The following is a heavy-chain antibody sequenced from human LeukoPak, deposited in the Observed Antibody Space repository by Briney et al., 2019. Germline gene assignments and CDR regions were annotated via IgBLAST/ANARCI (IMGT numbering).Heavy chain of an antibody. J-gene: IGHJ4*02. CDR2: IYPGDSDT. CDR1: GYSSTSYW. D-gene: IGHD3-22*01. CDR3: ARKGAYYDSSGHIDY. V-gene: IGHV5-51*01. Sequence: GESLKISCKGSGYSSTSYWIGWVRQMPGKGLEWMGIIYPGDSDTRYSPSFQGQVTILADKSISTAYLQWSSLKASDTAMYYCARKGAYYDSSGHIDYWGQGTLVTVSS.